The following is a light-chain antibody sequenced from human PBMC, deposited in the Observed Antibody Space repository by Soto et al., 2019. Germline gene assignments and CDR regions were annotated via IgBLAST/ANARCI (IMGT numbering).Light chain of an antibody. J-gene: IGKJ4*01. CDR2: DAS. V-gene: IGKV1-5*01. CDR1: QSISSW. Sequence: DIQMTQSPSTLSASVGDIVTITCRASQSISSWLAWYQQKPGKAPKLLIYDASSLESGVPSRFSGSGSGTEFTLTISSLQPDDFATYYCQQYNSYSLFGGGTKVEIK. CDR3: QQYNSYSL.